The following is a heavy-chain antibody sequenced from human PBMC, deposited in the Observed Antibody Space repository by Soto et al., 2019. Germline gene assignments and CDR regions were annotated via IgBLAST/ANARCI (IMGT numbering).Heavy chain of an antibody. D-gene: IGHD6-19*01. J-gene: IGHJ4*02. CDR2: INANGDNT. CDR1: GFTFSTYG. Sequence: GGSLRLSCAASGFTFSTYGMTWVRQAPGKGLGWVSTINANGDNTYYADSVKGRFTISRDNSKNTLYLQMNSLRAEDTAVYYCAKYIAVAGQAERGFDYWGQGTLVTVSS. CDR3: AKYIAVAGQAERGFDY. V-gene: IGHV3-23*01.